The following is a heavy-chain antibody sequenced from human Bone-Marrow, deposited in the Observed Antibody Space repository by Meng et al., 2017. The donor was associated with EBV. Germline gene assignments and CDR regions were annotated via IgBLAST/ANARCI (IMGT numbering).Heavy chain of an antibody. D-gene: IGHD6-19*01. CDR2: VHYTGST. CDR3: ARPFPSWQSPRLDPFGA. Sequence: QLQLRESGPGQVXPXXXXXLTXTXXXDSISSFYYWGWIRQPPGRGLEWIGGVHYTGSTYYSPSLKSRVTVSVDTSKNQFSLRLTSVTAADTAVYYCARPFPSWQSPRLDPFGAWGQGTLVTVSS. V-gene: IGHV4-39*01. J-gene: IGHJ5*02. CDR1: XDSISSFYY.